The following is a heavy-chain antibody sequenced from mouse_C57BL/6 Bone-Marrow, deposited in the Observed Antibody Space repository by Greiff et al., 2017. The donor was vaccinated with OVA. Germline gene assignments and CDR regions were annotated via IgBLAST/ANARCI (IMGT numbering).Heavy chain of an antibody. J-gene: IGHJ3*01. D-gene: IGHD2-5*01. CDR2: IYPGSGNT. CDR3: AIAYYSNRKAY. V-gene: IGHV1-76*01. CDR1: GYTFTDYY. Sequence: QVQLQQSGAELVRPGASVKLSCKASGYTFTDYYINWVKQRPGQGLEWIARIYPGSGNTYYNEKFKGKATLTAEKSSSTAYMQLSSLTSEDSAVYFCAIAYYSNRKAYWGQGTLVTVSA.